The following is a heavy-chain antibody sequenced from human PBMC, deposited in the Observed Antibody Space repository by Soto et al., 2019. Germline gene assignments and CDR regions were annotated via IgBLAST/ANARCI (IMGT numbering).Heavy chain of an antibody. Sequence: EVQLVESGGGLVQPGGSLRLSCAASGFPFSSTWMNWVRKAPGKGLVWVSRINSDGSSTSYADSVKGRFTISRDNAKNTLYLQMNSLRAEDTAVYYCARDYSGYDSSELDYWGQGTLVTVSS. CDR1: GFPFSSTW. CDR2: INSDGSST. V-gene: IGHV3-74*01. J-gene: IGHJ4*02. CDR3: ARDYSGYDSSELDY. D-gene: IGHD5-12*01.